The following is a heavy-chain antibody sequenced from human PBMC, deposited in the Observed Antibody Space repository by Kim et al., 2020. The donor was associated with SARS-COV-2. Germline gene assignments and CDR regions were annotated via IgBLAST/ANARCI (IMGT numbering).Heavy chain of an antibody. CDR1: GFTFSSYA. Sequence: GGFLRLSCAASGFTFSSYAMHWVRQAPGKGLEWVAVISYDGSNKYYADSVKGRFTISRDNSKNTLYLQMNSLRAEDTAVYYCASINYYGSGMFDYWGQGT. J-gene: IGHJ4*02. CDR2: ISYDGSNK. CDR3: ASINYYGSGMFDY. V-gene: IGHV3-30*04. D-gene: IGHD3-10*01.